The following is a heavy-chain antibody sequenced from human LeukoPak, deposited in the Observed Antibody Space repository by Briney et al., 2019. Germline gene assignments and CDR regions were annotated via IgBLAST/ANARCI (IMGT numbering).Heavy chain of an antibody. CDR2: IYYSGST. J-gene: IGHJ6*03. D-gene: IGHD6-13*01. CDR3: ARAREDGLYSSSWDAYYYMDV. Sequence: SETLSLTCTVSGGSISSGDYYWSWIRQPPGKGLEWIGYIYYSGSTYYNPSLKSRVTISVDTSKNQFSLKLSSVTAADTAVYYCARAREDGLYSSSWDAYYYMDVWGKGTTVTVSS. CDR1: GGSISSGDYY. V-gene: IGHV4-30-4*01.